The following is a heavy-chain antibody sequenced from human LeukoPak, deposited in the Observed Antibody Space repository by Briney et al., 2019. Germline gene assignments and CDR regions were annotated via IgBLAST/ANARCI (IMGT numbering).Heavy chain of an antibody. J-gene: IGHJ4*02. D-gene: IGHD6-6*01. V-gene: IGHV1-8*03. CDR3: ARGGGSSTDYTDY. CDR1: GYTFTSYD. Sequence: VASVKVSCKASGYTFTSYDINWVRQATGQGLEWMGWMNPNRGNTGYAQKFQGRVTITRNTSISTAYMELSSLRSEDTAVYYCARGGGSSTDYTDYWGQGTLVTVSS. CDR2: MNPNRGNT.